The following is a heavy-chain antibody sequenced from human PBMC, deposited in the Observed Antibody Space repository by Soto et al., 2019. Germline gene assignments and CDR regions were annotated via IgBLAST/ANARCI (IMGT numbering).Heavy chain of an antibody. CDR1: GFTFSSYA. V-gene: IGHV3-23*01. Sequence: PGGSLRLSCAASGFTFSSYAMSWVRQAPGKGLEWVSAISGSGGSTYYADSVKGRFTISRDNSKNTLYLQMNSLRAEDTAVYYCAILNYDFWSGYSDYWGQGTLVTVSS. D-gene: IGHD3-3*01. CDR3: AILNYDFWSGYSDY. CDR2: ISGSGGST. J-gene: IGHJ4*02.